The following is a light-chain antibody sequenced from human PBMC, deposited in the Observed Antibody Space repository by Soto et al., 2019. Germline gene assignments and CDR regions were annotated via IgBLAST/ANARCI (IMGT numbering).Light chain of an antibody. CDR1: HDITSY. CDR2: DAA. CDR3: QKCDYLPI. V-gene: IGKV1-33*01. J-gene: IGKJ3*01. Sequence: DIQMTQSPSSLSASVGDRVTITCQASHDITSYLNWYQHKPGKAPKLLIYDAAILEAGVPSRFRGSGSGTDFPFTISSLQPEDVATYDCQKCDYLPIFGPGTTVDFK.